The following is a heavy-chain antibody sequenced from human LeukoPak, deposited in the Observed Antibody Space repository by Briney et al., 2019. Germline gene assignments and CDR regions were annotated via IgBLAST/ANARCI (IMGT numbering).Heavy chain of an antibody. V-gene: IGHV3-7*01. CDR2: IQGAGSVQ. CDR1: GFPFSVYW. J-gene: IGHJ6*04. CDR3: LGQLLRVV. Sequence: GGSLRLSCTASGFPFSVYWSSWFRQAPGKGMEWVANIQGAGSVQKYEESVKDRLPSSRDNAKNSVYPQMKRPRVDDTAVYSWLGQLLRVVSGKGTTVTVSS. D-gene: IGHD2-2*01.